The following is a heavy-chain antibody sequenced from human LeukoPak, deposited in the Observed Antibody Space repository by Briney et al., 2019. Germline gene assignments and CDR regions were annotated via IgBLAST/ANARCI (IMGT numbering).Heavy chain of an antibody. D-gene: IGHD3-3*01. CDR2: ISSSGSTI. CDR3: ARRGYYDFWSGHPLYYYYYMDV. J-gene: IGHJ6*03. V-gene: IGHV3-11*04. Sequence: GGSLRLSCAASGFTFSDYYMSWIRQAPGKGLEWVSYISSSGSTIYYADSVKGRFTVSRDNAKNSLYLQMNSLRAEDTAVYYCARRGYYDFWSGHPLYYYYYMDVWGKGTTVTVSS. CDR1: GFTFSDYY.